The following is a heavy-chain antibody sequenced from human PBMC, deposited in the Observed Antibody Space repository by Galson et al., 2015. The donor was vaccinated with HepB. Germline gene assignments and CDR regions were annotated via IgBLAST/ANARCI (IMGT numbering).Heavy chain of an antibody. CDR2: ISPYSDNT. CDR1: GYSFTSYG. D-gene: IGHD3-10*01. V-gene: IGHV1-18*04. Sequence: SVKVSCKASGYSFTSYGFSWVRQAPGQGLQWMGWISPYSDNTIRAQNLQGRVSMTTDTSTNTVYMELRSLRSDDTAVYYCVRDRPVMVRGVIEAYYGMDVWGQGTTVTVSS. J-gene: IGHJ6*02. CDR3: VRDRPVMVRGVIEAYYGMDV.